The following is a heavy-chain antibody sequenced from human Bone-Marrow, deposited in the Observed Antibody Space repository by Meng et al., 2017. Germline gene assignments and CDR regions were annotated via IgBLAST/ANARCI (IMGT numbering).Heavy chain of an antibody. CDR2: IKQDGSEK. J-gene: IGHJ3*02. Sequence: GESLKISCAASGFTFSSYWMSWVRQAPGQGLGWVANIKQDGSEKYYVDSVKGRFTLSRDNAKNSLYLQMTRLSAEDAAVYYCSRGAGAAMGRPDAFDIWGQGTMVTVSS. D-gene: IGHD6-25*01. CDR1: GFTFSSYW. CDR3: SRGAGAAMGRPDAFDI. V-gene: IGHV3-7*01.